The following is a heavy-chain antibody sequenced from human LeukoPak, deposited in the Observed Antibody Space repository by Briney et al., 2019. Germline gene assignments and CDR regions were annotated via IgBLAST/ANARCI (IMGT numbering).Heavy chain of an antibody. V-gene: IGHV3-23*01. CDR2: ITASSGGT. CDR1: GFPFSSYA. Sequence: GGSLRLSCAASGFPFSSYAMGWVRQAPRKGLEWVSGITASSGGTYYADSVKGRFTISRDNSKNTRYLQINRLRAEDTAIYFCAKIRFYYDSSFDYWYFDLWGRGTLVTVSS. D-gene: IGHD3-22*01. J-gene: IGHJ2*01. CDR3: AKIRFYYDSSFDYWYFDL.